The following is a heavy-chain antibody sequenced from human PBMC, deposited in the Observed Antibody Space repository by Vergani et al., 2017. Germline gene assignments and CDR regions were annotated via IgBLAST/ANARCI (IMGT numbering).Heavy chain of an antibody. CDR3: AREGGGRVSGSLYYFDY. Sequence: VQLVESGGGVVQPGRSLRLSCAASGFTFDDYGMSWVRQAPGKGLEWVSGINWNGGSTGYADSVKGRFTISRDNAKNSLYLQMNSLRAEDTALYYCAREGGGRVSGSLYYFDYWGQGTLVTVSS. CDR1: GFTFDDYG. J-gene: IGHJ4*02. CDR2: INWNGGST. D-gene: IGHD1-26*01. V-gene: IGHV3-20*04.